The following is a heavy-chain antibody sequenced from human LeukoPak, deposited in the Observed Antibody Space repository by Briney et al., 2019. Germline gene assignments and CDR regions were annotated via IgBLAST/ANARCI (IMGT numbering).Heavy chain of an antibody. J-gene: IGHJ4*02. CDR1: GFPFTNYW. CDR3: ATDRKVGAGVPRFDY. V-gene: IGHV3-7*01. CDR2: INEDGSET. D-gene: IGHD1-26*01. Sequence: PGGSLRLSCAASGFPFTNYWMIWVRQAPGKRPEWVGNINEDGSETNYVDSVKGRFSMSRDNAKTSLYLQMNSLRAEDTAVYYCATDRKVGAGVPRFDYWGQGAPVTVPS.